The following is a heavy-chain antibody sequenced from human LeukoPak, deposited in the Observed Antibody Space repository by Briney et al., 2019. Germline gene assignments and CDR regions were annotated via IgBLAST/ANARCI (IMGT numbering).Heavy chain of an antibody. J-gene: IGHJ4*02. V-gene: IGHV4-34*01. CDR2: INHRGST. Sequence: PSETLSLTCAVDGGSFSGYHWSWIRQPPGKGLEWIGEINHRGSTNYNPSLKSRVTISVDTSKNQFSLKLSSVTAADTAVYYCARGGDSSGYCFDYWGQGTLVTVSS. CDR3: ARGGDSSGYCFDY. CDR1: GGSFSGYH. D-gene: IGHD3-22*01.